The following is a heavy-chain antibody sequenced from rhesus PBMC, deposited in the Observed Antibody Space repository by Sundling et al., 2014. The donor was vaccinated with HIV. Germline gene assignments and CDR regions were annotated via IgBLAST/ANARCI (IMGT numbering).Heavy chain of an antibody. J-gene: IGHJ4*01. D-gene: IGHD6-25*01. Sequence: EVQLVETGGGLVQPGGSLKLSCAASGFTFSSYGMSWVRQAPGKGLEWVSGINSGGGSTYYADSVKGRFTISRDNSKNTLSLQMNSLRVEDTAVYYCARTLAAVGTPDRLHFDYWGQGIRGHRLL. CDR1: GFTFSSYG. CDR3: ARTLAAVGTPDRLHFDY. CDR2: INSGGGST. V-gene: IGHV3S42*01.